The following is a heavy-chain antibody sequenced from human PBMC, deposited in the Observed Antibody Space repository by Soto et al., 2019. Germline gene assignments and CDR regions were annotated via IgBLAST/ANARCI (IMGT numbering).Heavy chain of an antibody. CDR3: ARSKYSISSFDY. CDR1: GFSLSTDDVG. CDR2: IYWDDDK. Sequence: SGPTLVNPTPTLTLTCTFSGFSLSTDDVGVGWIRQPPGKALEWLAVIYWDDDKRYSPSLTSRLTITKDTSKNQVLLTMTNMDPVDTATYFCARSKYSISSFDYWGQGALVTVSS. D-gene: IGHD6-6*01. J-gene: IGHJ4*02. V-gene: IGHV2-5*02.